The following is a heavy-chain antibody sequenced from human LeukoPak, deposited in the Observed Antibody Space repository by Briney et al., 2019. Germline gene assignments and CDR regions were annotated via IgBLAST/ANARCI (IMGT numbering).Heavy chain of an antibody. J-gene: IGHJ4*02. Sequence: SETLSLTCTVSGGSISSYYWSWIRQPPGKGLEWIGYIYYSGSTYYNPSLKSRVTISVDTSKNQFSLKLSSVTAADTAVYYCARHGRYDSSGYRDYWGQGTLVTVSS. D-gene: IGHD3-22*01. CDR2: IYYSGST. CDR1: GGSISSYY. V-gene: IGHV4-59*08. CDR3: ARHGRYDSSGYRDY.